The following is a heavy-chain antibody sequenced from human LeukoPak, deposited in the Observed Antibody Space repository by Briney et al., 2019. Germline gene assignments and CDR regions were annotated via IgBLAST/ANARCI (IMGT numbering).Heavy chain of an antibody. CDR2: INAGNGNT. D-gene: IGHD3-9*01. CDR3: ARAPLDNHDILTGYYTPTFDY. Sequence: GASVKVSCKASGYTFTSYAMHWVRQAPGQRLEWMGWINAGNGNTKYSQKFQGRVTITRDTSASTAYMELSSLRSEDTAVYYCARAPLDNHDILTGYYTPTFDYWGQGTLVTVSS. CDR1: GYTFTSYA. V-gene: IGHV1-3*01. J-gene: IGHJ4*02.